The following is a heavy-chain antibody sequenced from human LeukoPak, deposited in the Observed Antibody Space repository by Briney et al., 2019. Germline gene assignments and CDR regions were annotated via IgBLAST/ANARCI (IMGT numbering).Heavy chain of an antibody. Sequence: ASVKVSCKASGYIFTSYDISWVRQAPGQGLEWMGWISVYNGNTNYAQKPQGRVTMTTDTSTSTAYMELRSLRSDDTAVYYCARSYGPGLDYWGRGTLVTVSS. D-gene: IGHD3-10*01. CDR3: ARSYGPGLDY. CDR1: GYIFTSYD. J-gene: IGHJ4*02. CDR2: ISVYNGNT. V-gene: IGHV1-18*04.